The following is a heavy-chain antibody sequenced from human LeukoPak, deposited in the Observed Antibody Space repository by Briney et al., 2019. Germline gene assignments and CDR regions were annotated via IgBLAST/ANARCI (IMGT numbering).Heavy chain of an antibody. D-gene: IGHD2-2*01. CDR1: GFTLRDHY. CDR2: TRNKPNSYTT. Sequence: PGGSLRHSCAASGFTLRDHYMDWVRQAPGKGLEGVGRTRNKPNSYTTEYAAPVKGRFTISRDDSKNSLYLQMNSLKTEDTAVYYCARLGYCSSTSCRQAFDIWGQGTMVTVSS. J-gene: IGHJ3*02. CDR3: ARLGYCSSTSCRQAFDI. V-gene: IGHV3-72*01.